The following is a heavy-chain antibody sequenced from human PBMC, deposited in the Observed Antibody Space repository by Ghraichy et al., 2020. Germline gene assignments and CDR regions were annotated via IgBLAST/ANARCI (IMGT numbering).Heavy chain of an antibody. D-gene: IGHD1-20*01. CDR3: VRDGHNWNFDY. J-gene: IGHJ4*02. Sequence: GGSLRLSCAASGLTFRSHWMRWVRQAPGKGLVWVARINVDGSATDYADSAKGRFTFSRDNAKNTLYLQMNSLRAEDTAVYYCVRDGHNWNFDYWGQGSLVPVSS. CDR2: INVDGSAT. CDR1: GLTFRSHW. V-gene: IGHV3-74*01.